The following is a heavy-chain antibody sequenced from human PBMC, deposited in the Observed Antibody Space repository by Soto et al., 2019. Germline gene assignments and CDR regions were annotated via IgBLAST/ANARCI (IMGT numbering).Heavy chain of an antibody. J-gene: IGHJ5*02. D-gene: IGHD2-2*01. Sequence: PGGSLRLSCAASGFTFSSYAMSWVRQAPGKGLEWVSAISGSGGSTYYADSVKGRFTISRDNSKNTLYLQMNSLRAEDTAVYYCAKDEDIVVVPAAIFQWFDPWGQGTLVTVSS. CDR3: AKDEDIVVVPAAIFQWFDP. CDR1: GFTFSSYA. CDR2: ISGSGGST. V-gene: IGHV3-23*01.